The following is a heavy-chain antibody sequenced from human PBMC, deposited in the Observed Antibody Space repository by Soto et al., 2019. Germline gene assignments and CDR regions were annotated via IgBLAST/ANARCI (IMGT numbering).Heavy chain of an antibody. CDR2: ISWDGGST. V-gene: IGHV3-43*01. J-gene: IGHJ6*02. Sequence: GGSLRLSCAASGFTFDDYTMHWVRQAPGKGLEWVSLISWDGGSTYYADSVKGRFTISRDNSKNSLYLQMNSLRTEDTALYYCAKSCSWPPYYYYGMDVWGQGTTVTVSS. CDR3: AKSCSWPPYYYYGMDV. D-gene: IGHD6-13*01. CDR1: GFTFDDYT.